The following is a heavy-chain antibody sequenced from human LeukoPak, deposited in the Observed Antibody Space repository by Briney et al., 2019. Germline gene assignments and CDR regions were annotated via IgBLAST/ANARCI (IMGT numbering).Heavy chain of an antibody. J-gene: IGHJ4*02. Sequence: PGGSLRLSCADSGFTFSSYAMSWFRQAPGKGLEWVSAISGSGGSTYYADSVKGRFTISRDNSKNTLYLQMNSLRAEDTAVYYCAKLPYGDYEVPGFDYWGQGTLVTVSS. CDR3: AKLPYGDYEVPGFDY. CDR2: ISGSGGST. V-gene: IGHV3-23*01. D-gene: IGHD4-17*01. CDR1: GFTFSSYA.